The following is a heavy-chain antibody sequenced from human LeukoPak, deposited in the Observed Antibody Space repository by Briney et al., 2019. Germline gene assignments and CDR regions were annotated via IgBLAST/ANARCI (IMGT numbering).Heavy chain of an antibody. D-gene: IGHD5-18*01. V-gene: IGHV3-33*06. Sequence: GGSLRLSCAVSGFTFSSYGMHWVRQAPGKGLEWVAIVWSDGSNKYYADSVKGRFTISRDNSKNTLYLQMNSLRAEDTAVYYCAKGRIQSYMAPEYWGQGTLVTVSS. CDR1: GFTFSSYG. CDR2: VWSDGSNK. CDR3: AKGRIQSYMAPEY. J-gene: IGHJ4*02.